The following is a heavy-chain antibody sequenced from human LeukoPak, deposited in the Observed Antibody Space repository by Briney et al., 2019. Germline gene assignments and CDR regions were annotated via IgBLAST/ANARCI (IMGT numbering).Heavy chain of an antibody. Sequence: ASVKVSCKASGYTFISYYMHWVRQAPGQGLEWMGIINPSGGSTSYAQKFQGRVTMTRDTSTSTVYMELSSLRSEDTAVYYCARSTGAYDSSGYFGYWGQGTLVTVSS. D-gene: IGHD3-22*01. CDR2: INPSGGST. CDR3: ARSTGAYDSSGYFGY. J-gene: IGHJ4*02. CDR1: GYTFISYY. V-gene: IGHV1-46*01.